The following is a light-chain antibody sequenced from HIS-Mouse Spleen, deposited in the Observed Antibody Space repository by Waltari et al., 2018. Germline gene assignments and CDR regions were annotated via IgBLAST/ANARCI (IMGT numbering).Light chain of an antibody. CDR2: EDS. CDR3: YSTDSSGNRV. J-gene: IGLJ3*02. Sequence: SYELTQPPSVSVSPGQTARITCSGDALPQKYAYWYQQKSGQAPVLGIYEDSKRPSGIPERFSGSSSGTMATLTISGAQVEDEADYYCYSTDSSGNRVFGGGTKLTVL. V-gene: IGLV3-10*01. CDR1: ALPQKY.